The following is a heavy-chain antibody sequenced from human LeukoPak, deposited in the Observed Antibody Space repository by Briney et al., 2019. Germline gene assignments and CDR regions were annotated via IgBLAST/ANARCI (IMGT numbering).Heavy chain of an antibody. V-gene: IGHV1-18*01. CDR1: GYTFTSYG. D-gene: IGHD6-13*01. J-gene: IGHJ6*02. CDR3: ARDGEQQLVLRVPYYSYYGMDV. Sequence: GASVKVSCKASGYTFTSYGISWVRQAPGQGLEWMGWISAYIGITNYAQKLQGRVTMTTDTSTSTAYMELRSLRSDDTAVYYCARDGEQQLVLRVPYYSYYGMDVWGQGTTVTVSS. CDR2: ISAYIGIT.